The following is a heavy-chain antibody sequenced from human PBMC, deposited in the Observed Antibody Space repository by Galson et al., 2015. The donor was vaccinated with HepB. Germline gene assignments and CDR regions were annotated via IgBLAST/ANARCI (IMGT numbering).Heavy chain of an antibody. CDR1: GFTFSSYA. D-gene: IGHD3-3*01. V-gene: IGHV3-30*04. CDR2: ISYDGSNK. CDR3: ARDHKPHDFWSGYLGY. J-gene: IGHJ4*02. Sequence: SLRLSCAASGFTFSSYAMHWVRQAPGKGLEWVAVISYDGSNKYYADSVKGRFTISRDNSKNTLYLQTNSLRAEDTAVYYCARDHKPHDFWSGYLGYWGQGTLVTVSS.